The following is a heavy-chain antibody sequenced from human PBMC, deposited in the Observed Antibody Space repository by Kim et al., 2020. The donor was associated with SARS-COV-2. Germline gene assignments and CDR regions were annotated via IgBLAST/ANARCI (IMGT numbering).Heavy chain of an antibody. CDR3: ARGSSSYDD. D-gene: IGHD6-13*01. Sequence: GGNAYYAESVNGRFTVSRDNSKNTLYLQMNSLRVEDTALYYCARGSSSYDDWGRGTQVTVSS. V-gene: IGHV3-53*01. J-gene: IGHJ4*02. CDR2: GGNA.